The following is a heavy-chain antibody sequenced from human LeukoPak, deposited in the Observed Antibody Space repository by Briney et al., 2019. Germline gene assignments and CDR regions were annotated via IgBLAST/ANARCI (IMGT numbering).Heavy chain of an antibody. CDR3: ARGLDY. Sequence: PGGSLRLSCAASGFTFSNYWMTWVRQAPGKGLEWVANIKQDGSEKYYVDSVKGRFTISRDNAKSSLSLQMNSLRAEDTVVYYCARGLDYWGQGTLVTVSS. CDR1: GFTFSNYW. J-gene: IGHJ4*02. CDR2: IKQDGSEK. V-gene: IGHV3-7*05.